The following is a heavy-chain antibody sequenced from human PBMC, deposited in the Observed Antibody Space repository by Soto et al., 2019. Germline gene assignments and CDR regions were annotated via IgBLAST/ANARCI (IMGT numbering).Heavy chain of an antibody. J-gene: IGHJ6*02. D-gene: IGHD2-2*01. V-gene: IGHV3-23*01. CDR2: ISGSGGST. CDR1: GFTFSSYA. CDR3: AKDRGYCSSTSCQSQYYYYGMDV. Sequence: GGSLRLSCAASGFTFSSYAMTWVRQAPGKGLEWVSIISGSGGSTYYADSVKGRFTISRDNSKNTLYLQMNSLRAEDTAVYYCAKDRGYCSSTSCQSQYYYYGMDVWGQGTTVTVSS.